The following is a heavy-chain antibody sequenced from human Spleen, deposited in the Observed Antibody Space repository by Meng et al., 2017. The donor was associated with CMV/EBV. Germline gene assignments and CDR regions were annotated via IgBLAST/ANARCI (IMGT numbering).Heavy chain of an antibody. Sequence: EVQLVESGGGLVQPGGSLRLSCAASGFTFSSYWMHWVRQASGKGLVWVSRINSDGSSTRYADSVKGRFTISRDNAKNTLYLQMNSLRAEDTAVYYCARAITMVRGVIEYFDHWDHGPRVTVYS. CDR3: ARAITMVRGVIEYFDH. CDR2: INSDGSST. J-gene: IGHJ4*01. D-gene: IGHD3-10*01. CDR1: GFTFSSYW. V-gene: IGHV3-74*01.